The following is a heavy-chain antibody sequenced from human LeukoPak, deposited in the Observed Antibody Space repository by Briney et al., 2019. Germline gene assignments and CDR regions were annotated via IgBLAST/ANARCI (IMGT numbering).Heavy chain of an antibody. CDR3: TRDVRIMITFGGVTYFDY. CDR2: IRSKAYGGTT. CDR1: GFTFGDYA. Sequence: GGSLRLSCTASGFTFGDYAMSWVRQAPGKGLEWVGFIRSKAYGGTTEYAASVKGRFTILRDDSKSIAYLQMNSLKTEDTAVYYCTRDVRIMITFGGVTYFDYWGQGTLVTVSS. V-gene: IGHV3-49*04. D-gene: IGHD3-16*01. J-gene: IGHJ4*02.